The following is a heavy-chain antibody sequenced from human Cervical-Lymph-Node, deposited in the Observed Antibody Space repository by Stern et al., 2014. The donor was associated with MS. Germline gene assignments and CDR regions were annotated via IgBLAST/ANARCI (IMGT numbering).Heavy chain of an antibody. CDR3: ARGYGGNPIDY. CDR2: IYYSGST. CDR1: GGSISSYY. V-gene: IGHV4-59*01. D-gene: IGHD4-23*01. J-gene: IGHJ4*02. Sequence: QVQLQESGPGLVKPSETLSLICTVSGGSISSYYWSWIRQPPGKGLEWIGYIYYSGSTNYNPSLKSRVTISVDTSKNQFSLKLSSVTAADTAVYYCARGYGGNPIDYWGQGTLVTVSS.